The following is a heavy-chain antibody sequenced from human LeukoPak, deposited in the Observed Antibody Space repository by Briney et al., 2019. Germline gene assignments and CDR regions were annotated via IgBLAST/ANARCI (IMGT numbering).Heavy chain of an antibody. D-gene: IGHD4-17*01. CDR3: ASCPDHYGVFRRNYFDN. CDR2: ISGSGGST. Sequence: GGSLRLSCAASGFTFSSHGMNWVRQAPGKGLEWVSGISGSGGSTYYADSVRGRFTISRDNSNNMLYLQMNSLVAKATAIYYGASCPDHYGVFRRNYFDNSGQGTLGSASS. V-gene: IGHV3-23*01. CDR1: GFTFSSHG. J-gene: IGHJ4*02.